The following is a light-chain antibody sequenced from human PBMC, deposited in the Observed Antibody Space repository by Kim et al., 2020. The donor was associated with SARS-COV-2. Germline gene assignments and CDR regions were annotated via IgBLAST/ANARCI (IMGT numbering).Light chain of an antibody. CDR3: QAWDRRTSTWV. Sequence: KYVCWSRKRPGQSPVLVIYQNNKWPPGIPGRFSGSNSGNTATLTISGTQALDEAVYYCQAWDRRTSTWVFGGGTQLTVL. CDR1: KY. V-gene: IGLV3-1*01. J-gene: IGLJ3*02. CDR2: QNN.